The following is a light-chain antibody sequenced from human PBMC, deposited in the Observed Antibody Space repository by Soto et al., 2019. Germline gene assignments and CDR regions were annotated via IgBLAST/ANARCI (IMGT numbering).Light chain of an antibody. CDR3: QQYNSYSPSWT. Sequence: DIQMTQSPSTLSASVGDRVTITCRASQSISSWLAWYQQKPGKAPKLLIYDASSLESGVPSTFSGSGSGTEFTLTISSLQPDDFATYYCQQYNSYSPSWTFGQGTKVDIK. CDR2: DAS. J-gene: IGKJ1*01. V-gene: IGKV1-5*01. CDR1: QSISSW.